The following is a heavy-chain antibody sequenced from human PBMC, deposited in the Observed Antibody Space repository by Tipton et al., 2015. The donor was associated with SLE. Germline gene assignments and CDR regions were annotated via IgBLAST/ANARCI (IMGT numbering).Heavy chain of an antibody. D-gene: IGHD3-10*01. Sequence: LRLSCAVSGYSISSGYYWGWIRQPPGKGLEWIGEINHSGNTNYNPSLKSRVTISVDTSKNQFSLKLSSVTAADTAVYYCARGRWFGDYWGQGTLVTVSS. CDR1: GYSISSGYY. CDR3: ARGRWFGDY. V-gene: IGHV4-38-2*01. J-gene: IGHJ4*02. CDR2: INHSGNT.